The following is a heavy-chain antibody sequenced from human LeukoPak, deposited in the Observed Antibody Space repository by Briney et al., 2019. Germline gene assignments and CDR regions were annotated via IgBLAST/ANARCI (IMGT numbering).Heavy chain of an antibody. V-gene: IGHV3-23*01. CDR2: ISGSGGST. J-gene: IGHJ3*02. D-gene: IGHD3-22*01. CDR3: AKVRMITMIAYDAFDI. Sequence: GGSLRLSCAASGFTFRSYAMSWVRQAPGKGLEWVSAISGSGGSTYYADSVKGRFSISRDNSKNTLYLQMNSLRAEDTAVYYCAKVRMITMIAYDAFDIWGQGTMVTVSS. CDR1: GFTFRSYA.